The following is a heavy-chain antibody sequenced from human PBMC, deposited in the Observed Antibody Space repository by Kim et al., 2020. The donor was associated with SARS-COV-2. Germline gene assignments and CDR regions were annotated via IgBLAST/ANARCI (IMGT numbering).Heavy chain of an antibody. J-gene: IGHJ4*02. D-gene: IGHD3-3*01. V-gene: IGHV3-23*01. Sequence: GGSLRLSCAASGFTFSSTAMTWVRQVPGKGPEWVSFIIGCGETTYYADSVKGRFIISRDNSKNALYLQMDSLRAEDTAVYYCAKRSSGNSGPFDYWGQGSLVTVSS. CDR3: AKRSSGNSGPFDY. CDR2: IIGCGETT. CDR1: GFTFSSTA.